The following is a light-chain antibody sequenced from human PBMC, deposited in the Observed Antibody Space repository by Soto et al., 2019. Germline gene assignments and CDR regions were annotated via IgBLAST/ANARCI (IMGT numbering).Light chain of an antibody. CDR1: QSVSSY. Sequence: EIVMTQSPATLSVSAGEGATLSCRASQSVSSYLAWYQRKPGQAPRLLIYGASTRATGIPARFSGSGSGTDFTLTISSLEPEDFSVYYCQQRYNWPITFGQGTRLEIK. CDR3: QQRYNWPIT. J-gene: IGKJ5*01. CDR2: GAS. V-gene: IGKV3-15*01.